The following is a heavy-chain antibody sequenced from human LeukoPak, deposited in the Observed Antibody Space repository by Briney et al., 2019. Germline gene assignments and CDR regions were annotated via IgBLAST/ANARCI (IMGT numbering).Heavy chain of an antibody. CDR2: INHSGST. J-gene: IGHJ4*02. Sequence: SETLSLTCAVYGGSFSGYYWSWIRQPPGKGLEWIGEINHSGSTNYNPSLKSRVTISVDTSKNQFSLKLSSVTAADTAVYYCARHGGYSYGYRLFDYWGPGNPGHRLL. D-gene: IGHD5-18*01. CDR1: GGSFSGYY. V-gene: IGHV4-34*01. CDR3: ARHGGYSYGYRLFDY.